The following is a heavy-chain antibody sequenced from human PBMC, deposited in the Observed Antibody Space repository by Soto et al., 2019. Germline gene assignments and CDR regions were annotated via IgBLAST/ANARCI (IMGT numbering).Heavy chain of an antibody. J-gene: IGHJ4*02. CDR1: GFTFSSYV. CDR3: VKGRSGYFDY. V-gene: IGHV3-23*01. D-gene: IGHD6-19*01. CDR2: ISGSGSGT. Sequence: GGSLRLSCAASGFTFSSYVMSWVRQAPGKGLEWVSAISGSGSGTYYADSVKGRFTISRDNSKNTLYVQMNSLRAEDTAVYYCVKGRSGYFDYWGQGTLVTVSS.